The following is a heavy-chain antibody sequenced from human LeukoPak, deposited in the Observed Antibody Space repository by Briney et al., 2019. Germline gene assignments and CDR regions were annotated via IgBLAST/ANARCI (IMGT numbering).Heavy chain of an antibody. CDR3: ANQAYGSGSYSDY. D-gene: IGHD3-10*01. V-gene: IGHV4-34*01. J-gene: IGHJ4*02. Sequence: PSETLSLTCAVYGGSFSGYYWSWIRQPPGKGLEWIGEINHSGSTNYNPSLKSRVTISVDTSKNQFSLKLSSVTAADTAVYYCANQAYGSGSYSDYWGQGTLVTVSS. CDR1: GGSFSGYY. CDR2: INHSGST.